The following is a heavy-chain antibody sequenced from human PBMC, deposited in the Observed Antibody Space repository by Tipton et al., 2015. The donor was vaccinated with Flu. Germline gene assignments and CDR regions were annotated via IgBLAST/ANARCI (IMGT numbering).Heavy chain of an antibody. J-gene: IGHJ5*02. CDR3: VRRDYSNYVSEPKNWFDP. V-gene: IGHV4-39*01. Sequence: TLSLTCTVSGGSISSSTDYWGWIRQPPGKGLEWIGTIYYDGSTYYHPSLRSRVPISLDTSKNQFSLRLSSVTAADTAVYYCVRRDYSNYVSEPKNWFDPWGPGILVTVSS. D-gene: IGHD4-11*01. CDR1: GGSISSSTDY. CDR2: IYYDGST.